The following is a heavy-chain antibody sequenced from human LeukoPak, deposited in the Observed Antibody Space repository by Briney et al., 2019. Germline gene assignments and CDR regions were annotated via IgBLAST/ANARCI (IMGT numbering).Heavy chain of an antibody. J-gene: IGHJ6*02. CDR3: AKDYSRILYGMDV. D-gene: IGHD2-21*01. CDR1: GFTFDDYA. Sequence: GGSLRLSCAASGFTFDDYAMHWVRQAPGKGLEWVSGISWNSGSIGYADSVKGRFTISRDNAKNSLYLQMNSLRAEDTALYYCAKDYSRILYGMDVWGQGTTVTVSS. CDR2: ISWNSGSI. V-gene: IGHV3-9*01.